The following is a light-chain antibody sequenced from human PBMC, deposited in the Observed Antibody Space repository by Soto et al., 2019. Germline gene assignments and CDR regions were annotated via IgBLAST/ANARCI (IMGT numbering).Light chain of an antibody. J-gene: IGKJ4*01. V-gene: IGKV1-33*01. Sequence: DIQMTQSPSSLSASVGDRVTITCQASQDISNYLNWYQQKPGKAPKLLIYDASNLETGVPSSFSGSGSGTDFTFTISSLQPEDIATYYCQQYDNLPLTLGGGTKVEIK. CDR1: QDISNY. CDR3: QQYDNLPLT. CDR2: DAS.